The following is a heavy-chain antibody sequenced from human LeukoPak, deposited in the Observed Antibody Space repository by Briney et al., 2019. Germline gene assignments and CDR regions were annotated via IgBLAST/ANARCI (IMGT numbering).Heavy chain of an antibody. CDR1: GFTFRSYA. CDR2: ISGSGGST. Sequence: GGSLRLSCAASGFTFRSYAMSWVRQAPGKGLEWVSAISGSGGSTYYAASVKGRFTISRDNSKNTLYLQMNSLRAEDTAVYYCAKGDCSSTSCFSDYWGQGTLVTVSS. J-gene: IGHJ4*02. V-gene: IGHV3-23*01. CDR3: AKGDCSSTSCFSDY. D-gene: IGHD2-2*01.